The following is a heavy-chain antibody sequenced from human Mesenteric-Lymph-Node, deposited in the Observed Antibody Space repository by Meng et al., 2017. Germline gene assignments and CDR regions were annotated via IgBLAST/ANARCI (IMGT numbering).Heavy chain of an antibody. Sequence: QVQLQEQGPGRVKPSGTLSLTCTVSGDSISSDIWWSWVRQPPGKGLEWIGEVYHRGDTNYNPSLKSRVDISVDKSKNQFYLSLFSVTAADTAVYYCGRDQGRELINHWGQGTLVTVSS. CDR3: GRDQGRELINH. CDR1: GDSISSDIW. CDR2: VYHRGDT. V-gene: IGHV4-4*02. J-gene: IGHJ4*02. D-gene: IGHD1-7*01.